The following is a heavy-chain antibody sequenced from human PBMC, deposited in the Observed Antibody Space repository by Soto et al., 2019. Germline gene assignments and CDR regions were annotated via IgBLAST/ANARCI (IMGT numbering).Heavy chain of an antibody. V-gene: IGHV4-31*03. Sequence: QVQLQESGPGLVKPSQTLSLTCTVSGGSISSGGYYGSGIRQHPGKGLAWIGYIYYSGSTYYNPSPKRRITISLDTSKNQFSPKLSSVTAADTALYYCARTPDHWGQGTLVTVSS. CDR1: GGSISSGGYY. CDR3: ARTPDH. J-gene: IGHJ4*02. D-gene: IGHD2-15*01. CDR2: IYYSGST.